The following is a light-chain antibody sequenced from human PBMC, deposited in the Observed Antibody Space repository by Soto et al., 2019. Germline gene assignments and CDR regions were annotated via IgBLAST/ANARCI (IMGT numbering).Light chain of an antibody. CDR1: QNIGTS. CDR3: QQYETFSGK. Sequence: DIQMTQSPSTLSASVGDRVTITWRASQNIGTSLAWYQQKPGKVPKVLIYKASSLESGVPLRFSGSGSGTKFTLTIASLQPDDFATYYCQQYETFSGKCGPGTKGDIK. J-gene: IGKJ1*01. CDR2: KAS. V-gene: IGKV1-5*03.